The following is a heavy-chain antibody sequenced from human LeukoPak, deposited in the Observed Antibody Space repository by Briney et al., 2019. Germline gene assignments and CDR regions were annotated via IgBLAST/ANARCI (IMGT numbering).Heavy chain of an antibody. CDR3: ARVPVYGSGSYSED. Sequence: PGASVKVSCKASGYTFTSYDINWVRQATGQGLEWMGWMNPNSGNTGYAQKFQGRVTMTRNTSISTAYMELSILRSEDTAVYYCARVPVYGSGSYSEDWGQGTLVTVSS. J-gene: IGHJ4*02. D-gene: IGHD3-10*01. CDR2: MNPNSGNT. V-gene: IGHV1-8*01. CDR1: GYTFTSYD.